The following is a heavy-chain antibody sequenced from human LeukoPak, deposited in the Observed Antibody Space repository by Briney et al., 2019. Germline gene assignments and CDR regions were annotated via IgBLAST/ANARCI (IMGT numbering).Heavy chain of an antibody. CDR3: ARRSSIGSPLFDF. J-gene: IGHJ4*02. Sequence: GESLKISCKCSGYSFTNYWIGWVRQMHGKGLEWMRIIYPDDSDTRYSPSFQGQVTVSAAKSISTAYLQWSSLKASDTAMYYCARRSSIGSPLFDFWGQGTLVTVSS. CDR1: GYSFTNYW. CDR2: IYPDDSDT. V-gene: IGHV5-51*01. D-gene: IGHD5/OR15-5a*01.